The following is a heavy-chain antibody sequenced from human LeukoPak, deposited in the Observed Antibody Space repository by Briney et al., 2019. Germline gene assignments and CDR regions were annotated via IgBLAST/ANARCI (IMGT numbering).Heavy chain of an antibody. CDR2: IYTSGST. V-gene: IGHV4-4*07. Sequence: SETLSLTCTVSGGSISSYYWSWLRQPAGKGLEWIGRIYTSGSTNYNPSLKSRVTMSVDTSKNQFSLKLSSVTAADTAVYYCARSGITFGGVIVYFDYWGQGTLVTVSS. CDR3: ARSGITFGGVIVYFDY. D-gene: IGHD3-16*02. J-gene: IGHJ4*02. CDR1: GGSISSYY.